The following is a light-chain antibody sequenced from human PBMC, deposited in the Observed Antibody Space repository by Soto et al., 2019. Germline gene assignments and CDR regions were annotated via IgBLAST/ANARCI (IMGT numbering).Light chain of an antibody. CDR1: SSDVGGYNY. J-gene: IGLJ2*01. V-gene: IGLV2-14*01. CDR3: SSYSSSSTLEV. CDR2: EVS. Sequence: QSALTQPASVSGSPGQSITISCTGTSSDVGGYNYVSWYQQHPGKAPKLMIYEVSNRPSGVSNRFSGSKSGNTASLTISGGQDDDDADYYCSSYSSSSTLEVFGGGTKLTVL.